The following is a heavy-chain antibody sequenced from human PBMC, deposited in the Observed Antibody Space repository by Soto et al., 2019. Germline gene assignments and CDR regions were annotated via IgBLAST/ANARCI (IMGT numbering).Heavy chain of an antibody. CDR1: GFTFSSYA. Sequence: GGSLRLSCAASGFTFSSYAMHWVRQAPGKGLEWVAVISYDGSNKYYADSVKGRFTISRDNSKNTLYLQMNSLGAEDTAVYYCAVRPVKDGDLIDYWGQGTLVTVSS. D-gene: IGHD2-21*02. CDR3: AVRPVKDGDLIDY. J-gene: IGHJ4*02. CDR2: ISYDGSNK. V-gene: IGHV3-30-3*01.